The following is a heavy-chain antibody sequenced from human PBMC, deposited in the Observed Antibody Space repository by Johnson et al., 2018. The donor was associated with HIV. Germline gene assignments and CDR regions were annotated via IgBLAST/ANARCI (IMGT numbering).Heavy chain of an antibody. J-gene: IGHJ3*02. CDR3: AKEGADYNFWSGYSSNAFDI. CDR1: GFTFSSYW. CDR2: IKQDGSEK. V-gene: IGHV3-7*05. D-gene: IGHD3-3*01. Sequence: EVQLVESGGGFVQPGGSLRLSCAASGFTFSSYWMSWVRQAPGKGLEWVANIKQDGSEKYYVDSVKGRFTISRDNAKNSLYLQMNSLRAEDTAVYYCAKEGADYNFWSGYSSNAFDIWGQGTMVTVSS.